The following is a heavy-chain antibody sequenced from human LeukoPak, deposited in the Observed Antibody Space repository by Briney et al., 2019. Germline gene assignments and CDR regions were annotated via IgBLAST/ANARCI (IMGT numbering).Heavy chain of an antibody. D-gene: IGHD6-13*01. CDR2: IKQDGSEK. V-gene: IGHV3-7*05. J-gene: IGHJ4*02. CDR3: ARRGTSSSWAHFDY. CDR1: GFTFSSYW. Sequence: GRTLRLSCAASGFTFSSYWMTGVRQAPGKGLEWVAKIKQDGSEKYYVDSVKGRFTISRDNAKNSLYLQMNGLGAEDTAVYYCARRGTSSSWAHFDYWGQGTLVTVSS.